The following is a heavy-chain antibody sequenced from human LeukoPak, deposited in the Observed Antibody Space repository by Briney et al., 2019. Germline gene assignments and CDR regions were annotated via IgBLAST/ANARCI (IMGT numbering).Heavy chain of an antibody. CDR1: GFTFSGYW. D-gene: IGHD6-19*01. V-gene: IGHV3-7*01. CDR2: IKQDGSER. CDR3: ARVGSTGWSIPIHY. J-gene: IGHJ4*02. Sequence: GGSLRLSCAASGFTFSGYWMTWVRQAPGKGLEWVADIKQDGSERYYVDSVKGRFTVSRDNGKNSLYLQMDSLRAEDRAVYYCARVGSTGWSIPIHYWGQGTLVTVSS.